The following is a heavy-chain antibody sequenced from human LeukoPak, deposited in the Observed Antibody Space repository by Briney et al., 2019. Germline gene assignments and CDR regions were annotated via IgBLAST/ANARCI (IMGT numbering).Heavy chain of an antibody. Sequence: MTSETLSLTCTVSDDPINSGVYYWNWIRQPAGKGLEWIGRIYTSGSTNYNPSLKSRVTISVDTSKNQFSLKLSSVTAADTAVYYCARTVKRYYYYYYMDVWGKGTTVTVSS. J-gene: IGHJ6*03. V-gene: IGHV4-61*02. D-gene: IGHD1-1*01. CDR3: ARTVKRYYYYYYMDV. CDR1: DDPINSGVYY. CDR2: IYTSGST.